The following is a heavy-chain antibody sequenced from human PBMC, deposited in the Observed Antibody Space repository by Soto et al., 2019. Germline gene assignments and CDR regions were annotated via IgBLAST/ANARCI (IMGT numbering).Heavy chain of an antibody. CDR2: ISGSGDST. V-gene: IGHV3-23*01. D-gene: IGHD2-15*01. CDR1: GFSFSIYA. Sequence: EVQVLESGGGLVQPGGSLRLSCAASGFSFSIYAMSWVRQAPGRGLGWVATISGSGDSTYYADSVKGRFTISRDNSRNTVNLQVNSLRAEDTAVYYCAKRGYCSGGTCFGDYFQHWGQGTLVIVSS. CDR3: AKRGYCSGGTCFGDYFQH. J-gene: IGHJ1*01.